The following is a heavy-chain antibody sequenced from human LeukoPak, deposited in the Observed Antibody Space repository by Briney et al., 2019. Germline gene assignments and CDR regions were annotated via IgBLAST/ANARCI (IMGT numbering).Heavy chain of an antibody. V-gene: IGHV4-34*01. J-gene: IGHJ5*02. Sequence: PSETLSLTCTVPGGSISGYYWSWIRQPPGKGLEWIGEINHSGSTNYNPSLKSRVTISVDTSKNQFSLKLSSVTAADTAVYYCARGGGCSSTSCYIGWFDPWGQGTLITVSS. D-gene: IGHD2-2*02. CDR2: INHSGST. CDR1: GGSISGYY. CDR3: ARGGGCSSTSCYIGWFDP.